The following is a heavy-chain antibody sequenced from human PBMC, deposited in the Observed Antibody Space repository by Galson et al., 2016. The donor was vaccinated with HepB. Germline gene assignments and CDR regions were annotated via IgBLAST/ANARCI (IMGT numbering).Heavy chain of an antibody. D-gene: IGHD1-26*01. Sequence: SVKVSCKASGYTFSTFYVHWVRQAPGQGLEWIGRIMPNGGGTIYAQNIQGRVTVTGDTSTRTVYMELSSLISEDTAVYYCARDRHKWDFDYWGQGSLVTVSS. CDR1: GYTFSTFY. V-gene: IGHV1-46*01. CDR3: ARDRHKWDFDY. CDR2: IMPNGGGT. J-gene: IGHJ4*02.